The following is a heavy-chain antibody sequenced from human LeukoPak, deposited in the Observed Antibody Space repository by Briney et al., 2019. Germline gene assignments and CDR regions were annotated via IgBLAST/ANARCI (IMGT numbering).Heavy chain of an antibody. J-gene: IGHJ3*02. V-gene: IGHV3-21*04. D-gene: IGHD1-26*01. Sequence: GGSLRLSCAASGFTFSSYSMNWVRQAPGKGLEWVSSISTSSSYIYFAASLKGRFTISRDNAKNSLYLQMNSLRAEDTALYYCAGADSGSYYFSAFDIWGQGTMVTVSS. CDR2: ISTSSSYI. CDR1: GFTFSSYS. CDR3: AGADSGSYYFSAFDI.